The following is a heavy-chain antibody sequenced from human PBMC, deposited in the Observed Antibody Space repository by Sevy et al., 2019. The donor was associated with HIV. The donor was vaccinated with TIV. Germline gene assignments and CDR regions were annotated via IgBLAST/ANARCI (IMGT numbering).Heavy chain of an antibody. V-gene: IGHV4-34*01. CDR2: INNSGST. D-gene: IGHD3-3*01. J-gene: IGHJ5*02. Sequence: SETLFLTCAVYGGSFSGYYWSWIRQPPGKGLEWIGEINNSGSTNYNPSLKSRVTISVDTSKNQFSLKLSSVTAADTAVYYCARTPDYDPGRFDPWAREPWSPTPQ. CDR3: ARTPDYDPGRFDP. CDR1: GGSFSGYY.